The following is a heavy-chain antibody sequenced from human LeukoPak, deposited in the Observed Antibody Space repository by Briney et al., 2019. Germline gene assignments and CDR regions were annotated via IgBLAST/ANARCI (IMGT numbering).Heavy chain of an antibody. Sequence: GRSLRLSCAASGFTSDDYAMHWVRQAPGKGLEWVSGISWNSGSIGYADSVKGRFTISRDNAKNSLYLQMNSLRAEDMALYYCAKSSGYSSSWALDYWGQGTLVTVSS. J-gene: IGHJ4*02. CDR2: ISWNSGSI. CDR1: GFTSDDYA. CDR3: AKSSGYSSSWALDY. D-gene: IGHD6-13*01. V-gene: IGHV3-9*02.